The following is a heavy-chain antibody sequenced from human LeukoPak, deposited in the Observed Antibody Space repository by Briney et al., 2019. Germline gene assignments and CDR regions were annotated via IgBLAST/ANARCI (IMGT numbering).Heavy chain of an antibody. Sequence: GGSLRLSCAASGFTFSRYAMTWVRQAPGKGLEWVSTISGSGRNTFYADSVKGRFTISRDNSKNTLHLQTNSLRADDTAVYYCVKDPQSGEVLTWGQATPVTVSS. CDR3: VKDPQSGEVLT. D-gene: IGHD1-26*01. CDR2: ISGSGRNT. V-gene: IGHV3-23*01. CDR1: GFTFSRYA. J-gene: IGHJ4*02.